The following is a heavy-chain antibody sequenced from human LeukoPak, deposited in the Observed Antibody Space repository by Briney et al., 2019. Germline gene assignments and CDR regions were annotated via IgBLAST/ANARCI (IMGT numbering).Heavy chain of an antibody. CDR2: TYYRSKWYN. V-gene: IGHV6-1*01. J-gene: IGHJ4*02. Sequence: SQTLSLTCAISGDSVSSNSATWNWIRQSPSRGPEWLGRTYYRSKWYNDYAVSVKSRITINPDTSKNQFSLQLNSVTPEDTAVYFCTRGQYTMVRGVIITWVFDYWGQGTLVTVSS. CDR1: GDSVSSNSAT. D-gene: IGHD3-10*01. CDR3: TRGQYTMVRGVIITWVFDY.